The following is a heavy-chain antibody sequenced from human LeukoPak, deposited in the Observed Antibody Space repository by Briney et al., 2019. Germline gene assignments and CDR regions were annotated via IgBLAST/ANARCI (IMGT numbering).Heavy chain of an antibody. CDR3: ATVEGRYDAFDI. V-gene: IGHV4-4*07. CDR2: ISSSGGT. Sequence: SGTLSLTCSVAGGTISSYHWGCIRQPAGKGLEWIGHISSSGGTDYNASLKSRVTMSLDTSKSLFSLKLTSVTAADTAVYYRATVEGRYDAFDIWGQGTLVTVSS. CDR1: GGTISSYH. D-gene: IGHD3-16*02. J-gene: IGHJ3*02.